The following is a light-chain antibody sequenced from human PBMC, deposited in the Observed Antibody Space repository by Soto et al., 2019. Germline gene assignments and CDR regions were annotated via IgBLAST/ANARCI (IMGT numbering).Light chain of an antibody. CDR3: QQYSSFSS. CDR1: QSISTW. Sequence: DIKMTQSPSTLSASVGDRVTITFRASQSISTWLAWYQQKPGKAPKFLIFDGSSLQSGVPSRFSGSGSGTEFTLTISSLQPDDFATYYCQQYSSFSSFGQGTKVDNK. CDR2: DGS. J-gene: IGKJ1*01. V-gene: IGKV1-5*01.